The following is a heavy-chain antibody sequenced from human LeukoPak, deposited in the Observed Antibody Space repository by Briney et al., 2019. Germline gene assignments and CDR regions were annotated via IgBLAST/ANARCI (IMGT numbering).Heavy chain of an antibody. CDR3: ARYSRSWDLDY. Sequence: GGSLRLSCAASGITFSNYWMSWVRQAPGKGLEWVANIKEDGSEKYYVDSVKGRFTISRDNAKNSLYLQMNSLRAEDTAVYYCARYSRSWDLDYWGQGTLVTVSS. J-gene: IGHJ4*02. CDR1: GITFSNYW. V-gene: IGHV3-7*01. D-gene: IGHD6-13*01. CDR2: IKEDGSEK.